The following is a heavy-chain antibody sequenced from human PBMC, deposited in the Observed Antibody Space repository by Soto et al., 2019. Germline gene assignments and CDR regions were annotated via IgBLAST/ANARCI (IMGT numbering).Heavy chain of an antibody. CDR3: ARQAMVRGVITRYYFDY. CDR1: GFTFSSYG. J-gene: IGHJ4*02. Sequence: GGSLRLSCAASGFTFSSYGMHWVRQAPGKGLEWVAVIWYDGSNKYYADSVKGRFTISRDNSKNTLYLQMNSLRAEDTAVYYCARQAMVRGVITRYYFDYWGQGTLGTVSS. CDR2: IWYDGSNK. V-gene: IGHV3-33*01. D-gene: IGHD3-10*01.